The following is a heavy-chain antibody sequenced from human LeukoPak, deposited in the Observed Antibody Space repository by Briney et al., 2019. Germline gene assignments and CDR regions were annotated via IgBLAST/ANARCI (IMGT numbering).Heavy chain of an antibody. V-gene: IGHV3-30*04. J-gene: IGHJ6*04. CDR2: ISYDGSNK. CDR1: GFTFSSYA. CDR3: ARDDLVVVPAAKDYYYCGMDV. Sequence: GRSLRLSCAASGFTFSSYAMHWVRQAPGKGLEWVAVISYDGSNKYYADSVKGRFTISRDNSKNTLYLQMNSLRAEDTAVYYCARDDLVVVPAAKDYYYCGMDVWGKGTTVTVSA. D-gene: IGHD2-2*01.